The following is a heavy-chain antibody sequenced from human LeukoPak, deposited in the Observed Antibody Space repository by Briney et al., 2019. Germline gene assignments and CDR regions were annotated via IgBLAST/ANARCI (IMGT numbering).Heavy chain of an antibody. CDR1: GFTFSSYW. Sequence: PGGSLRLSCAASGFTFSSYWMHWVRQAPGKGLVWVSRINSDGSSTSYADSVKGRFTISRDNAKNTLYLQTNSLRAEDTAVYYCARGSRYYYGMDVWGQGTTVTVSS. CDR3: ARGSRYYYGMDV. V-gene: IGHV3-74*01. D-gene: IGHD6-13*01. CDR2: INSDGSST. J-gene: IGHJ6*02.